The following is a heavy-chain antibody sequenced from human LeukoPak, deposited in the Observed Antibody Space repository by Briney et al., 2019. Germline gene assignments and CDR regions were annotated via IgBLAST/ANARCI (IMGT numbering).Heavy chain of an antibody. CDR1: GFTFSSYS. V-gene: IGHV3-48*04. Sequence: PGGSLRLSCAASGFTFSSYSMNWVRQAPGKGLEWVSYISSSSSTIYYADSVKGRFTISRDNAKNSLYLQMNSLRAEDTAVYYCARDPWYSSSWYPSYYYYGMDVWGQGTTVTVSS. CDR2: ISSSSSTI. CDR3: ARDPWYSSSWYPSYYYYGMDV. D-gene: IGHD6-13*01. J-gene: IGHJ6*02.